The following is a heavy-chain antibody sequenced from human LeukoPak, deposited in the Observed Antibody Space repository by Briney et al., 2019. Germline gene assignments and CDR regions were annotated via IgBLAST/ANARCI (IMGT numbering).Heavy chain of an antibody. CDR1: GGSFSGYY. V-gene: IGHV4-34*01. Sequence: SETLSLTCVVYGGSFSGYYWSWIRQPPGKGLEWIGEINHSGSTNYNPSLKSRVTISVDTSKNQFSLKLSSVTAADTAVYYCARTPRRYYYGSGGAPYDYWGQGTLVTVSS. CDR3: ARTPRRYYYGSGGAPYDY. CDR2: INHSGST. J-gene: IGHJ4*02. D-gene: IGHD3-10*01.